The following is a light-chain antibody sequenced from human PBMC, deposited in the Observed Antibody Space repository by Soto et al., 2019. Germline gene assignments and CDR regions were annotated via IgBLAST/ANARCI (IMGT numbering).Light chain of an antibody. CDR3: QSYDSSLSAPNV. V-gene: IGLV1-40*01. CDR1: SSNIGAGYD. Sequence: QSVLTQPPSVSGAPVQRVTISCTGSSSNIGAGYDVHWYQQLPGTAPKLLIYGNSNRPSGVPDRFSGSKSGTSASLAITGLQAEDEADYYCQSYDSSLSAPNVFGTGTKLTVL. J-gene: IGLJ1*01. CDR2: GNS.